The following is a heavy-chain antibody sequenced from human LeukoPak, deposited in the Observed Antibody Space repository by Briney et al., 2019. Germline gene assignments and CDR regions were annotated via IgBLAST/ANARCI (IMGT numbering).Heavy chain of an antibody. J-gene: IGHJ3*02. CDR2: ISWNSGSI. Sequence: GGSLRLSCAASGFTFSSNWMHWVRQAPGKGLEWVSGISWNSGSIGYADSVKGRFTISRDNAKNSLYLQMNSLRAEDTALYYCAKEYCSSTSCYHLFAAFDIWGQGTMVTVSS. CDR1: GFTFSSNW. V-gene: IGHV3-9*01. CDR3: AKEYCSSTSCYHLFAAFDI. D-gene: IGHD2-2*01.